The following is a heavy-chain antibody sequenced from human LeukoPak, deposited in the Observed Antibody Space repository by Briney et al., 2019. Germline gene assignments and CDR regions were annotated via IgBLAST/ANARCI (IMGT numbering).Heavy chain of an antibody. Sequence: PGGSLRLSCAASGFTFTTYWMHWVRQAPGKGLVWVSRINTDGSSASYADSVKGRFTISRDTAKNTLYLQMNSLRAEDTAVYYCARGGYAFDIWGQGTMVTVSS. CDR3: ARGGYAFDI. J-gene: IGHJ3*02. V-gene: IGHV3-74*01. CDR2: INTDGSSA. D-gene: IGHD3-22*01. CDR1: GFTFTTYW.